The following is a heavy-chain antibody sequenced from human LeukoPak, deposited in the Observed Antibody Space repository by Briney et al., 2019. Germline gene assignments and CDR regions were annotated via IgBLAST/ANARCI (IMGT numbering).Heavy chain of an antibody. CDR1: GYTFSDYW. CDR3: ARRGTNEYFDL. CDR2: IYSGDSDT. V-gene: IGHV5-51*01. Sequence: GESLKISCKGSGYTFSDYWIAWVRQMPGKGLEWMGIIYSGDSDTRYSPSFQGQVTISADKSISTAYLQWGSLKASDSAIYYCARRGTNEYFDLWGRGTLVTVSS. D-gene: IGHD1-1*01. J-gene: IGHJ2*01.